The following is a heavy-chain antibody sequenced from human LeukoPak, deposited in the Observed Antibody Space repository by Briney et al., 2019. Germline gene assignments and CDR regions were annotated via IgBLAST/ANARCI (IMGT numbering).Heavy chain of an antibody. J-gene: IGHJ5*02. D-gene: IGHD2-15*01. CDR2: IWYDGINK. CDR3: VRGGVGYCSGGSCLGWLDP. V-gene: IGHV3-33*01. CDR1: GVTFSTYG. Sequence: GGCLRLSCAASGVTFSTYGMHWVRQAPGKGLEWVALIWYDGINKYYADSVKGRFTISRDDSKNTLYLQLNSLSAEDTAVYYCVRGGVGYCSGGSCLGWLDPWGQGTLVTVSS.